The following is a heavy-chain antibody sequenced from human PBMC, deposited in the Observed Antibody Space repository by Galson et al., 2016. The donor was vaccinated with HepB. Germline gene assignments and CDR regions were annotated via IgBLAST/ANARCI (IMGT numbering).Heavy chain of an antibody. J-gene: IGHJ4*02. Sequence: SLRLSCAASGFTFSTYAMHWVRQAPGKGLEWVAVISSDGTLKYYADSVRRRFTISRDNSKRTLSLQMNSPRLEDTAFYYCARDQSDGDYLFSDYWGQGTLVTVAS. CDR2: ISSDGTLK. V-gene: IGHV3-30-3*01. CDR3: ARDQSDGDYLFSDY. CDR1: GFTFSTYA. D-gene: IGHD4-17*01.